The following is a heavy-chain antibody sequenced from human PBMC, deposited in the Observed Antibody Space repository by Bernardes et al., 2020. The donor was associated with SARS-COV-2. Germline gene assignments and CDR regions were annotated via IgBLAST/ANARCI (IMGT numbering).Heavy chain of an antibody. Sequence: GFLSPPRVASGFTLRRYSMNWVRQTPGKGLEWVSYISSSGDNIYYADSVKGRFTIPRDNAKNSLYLQMNSLRAEDTAVYYCASPGGNWFDPWGQGTLVTVSS. J-gene: IGHJ5*02. CDR3: ASPGGNWFDP. D-gene: IGHD3-10*01. CDR1: GFTLRRYS. V-gene: IGHV3-48*01. CDR2: ISSSGDNI.